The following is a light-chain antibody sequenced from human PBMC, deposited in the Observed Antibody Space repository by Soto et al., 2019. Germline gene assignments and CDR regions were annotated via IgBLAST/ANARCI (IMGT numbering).Light chain of an antibody. V-gene: IGLV2-14*01. CDR2: EVS. CDR3: SSHTPYNTRV. J-gene: IGLJ1*01. CDR1: SSDIGTFNY. Sequence: QCVLTQPDSVSGSPGQSIAISCTGTSSDIGTFNYVSWYQQHPGKAPKLMIHEVSNRPSGVSDRFSGSKSGNTASLTISGLQADDEADYYCSSHTPYNTRVFGTGTKVTVL.